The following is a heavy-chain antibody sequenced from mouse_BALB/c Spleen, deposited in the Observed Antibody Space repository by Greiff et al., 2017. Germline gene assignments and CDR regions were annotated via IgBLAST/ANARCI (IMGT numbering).Heavy chain of an antibody. J-gene: IGHJ3*01. D-gene: IGHD1-2*01. CDR3: ARDQDYYGPFAY. CDR2: IWGDGST. Sequence: VKVVESGPGLVAPSQSLSITCTVSGFSLTSYGVSWVRQPPGKGLEWLGMIWGDGSTDYNSALKSRLSISKDNSKSQVFLKMNSLQTDDTARYYCARDQDYYGPFAYWGQGTLVTVSA. V-gene: IGHV2-6-7*01. CDR1: GFSLTSYG.